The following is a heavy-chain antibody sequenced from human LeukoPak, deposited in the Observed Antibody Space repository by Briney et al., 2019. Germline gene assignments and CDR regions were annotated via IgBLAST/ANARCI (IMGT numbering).Heavy chain of an antibody. J-gene: IGHJ3*02. D-gene: IGHD2-15*01. CDR3: ARDRVVATYDAFDI. CDR2: INTDGSST. V-gene: IGHV3-74*01. CDR1: GFTFSSYW. Sequence: PGGSLRPSCAASGFTFSSYWMHWVRQAPGKGLVWVSRINTDGSSTNYADSVKGRFSTSRDNAKNTLYLQMNSLRAEDTAVYYCARDRVVATYDAFDIWGQGTMVTVSS.